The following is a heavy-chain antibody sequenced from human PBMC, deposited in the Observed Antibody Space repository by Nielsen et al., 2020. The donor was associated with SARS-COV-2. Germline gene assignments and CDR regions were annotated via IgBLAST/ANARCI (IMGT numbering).Heavy chain of an antibody. CDR1: GFDVASNY. Sequence: GGSLRLSCAASGFDVASNYMSWVRKAQGKGLVWVSRIKSDGSSISYADSVKGRFTISRDNAKNTMYLQMNSLGVDDTAMYYCARGGAAAVIDNWGQGTLVTVSS. J-gene: IGHJ4*02. CDR2: IKSDGSSI. V-gene: IGHV3-74*01. D-gene: IGHD6-13*01. CDR3: ARGGAAAVIDN.